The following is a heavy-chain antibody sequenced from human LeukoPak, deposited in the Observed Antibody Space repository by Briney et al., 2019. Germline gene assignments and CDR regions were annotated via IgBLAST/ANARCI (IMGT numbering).Heavy chain of an antibody. CDR1: GYSFSHYG. CDR3: TRGSSLSAQGDT. V-gene: IGHV1-18*01. Sequence: ASVKVSCKTSGYSFSHYGISWWRQAPGQGLEWVGWISAFNYIIEYAQKFQGRVTMTQDTATSTAYMELRSLTSDDTAVFYCTRGSSLSAQGDTWGQGTLVSVSS. J-gene: IGHJ4*02. CDR2: ISAFNYII. D-gene: IGHD3-16*01.